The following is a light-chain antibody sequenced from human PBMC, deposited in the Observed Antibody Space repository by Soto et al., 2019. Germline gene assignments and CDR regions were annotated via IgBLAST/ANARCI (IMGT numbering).Light chain of an antibody. J-gene: IGLJ1*01. CDR3: QSDDSSLRV. CDR1: SPNIGAGYD. Sequence: SVLTQPPSVSGAPGQRVTISCTGSSPNIGAGYDVHWYQQVPGTAPKLLIYGNNNRPSGVPDRFSGSKSGTSASLAIAGLQAEDDADYYCQSDDSSLRVFGTGTKVT. V-gene: IGLV1-40*01. CDR2: GNN.